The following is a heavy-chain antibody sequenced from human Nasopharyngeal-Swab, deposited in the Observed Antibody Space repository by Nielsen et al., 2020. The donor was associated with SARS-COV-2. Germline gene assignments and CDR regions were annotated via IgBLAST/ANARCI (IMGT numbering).Heavy chain of an antibody. D-gene: IGHD6-13*01. J-gene: IGHJ3*02. CDR1: GFTFSSYA. Sequence: GESLKISCAASGFTFSSYAMSWVRQAPGKGLEWVSAISGSGGSTYYADSVKGRFTISRDNAKNSLYLQMNSLRAEDTAVYYCARLETPGYSSSWYGAFDIWGQGTMVTVSS. CDR2: ISGSGGST. CDR3: ARLETPGYSSSWYGAFDI. V-gene: IGHV3-23*01.